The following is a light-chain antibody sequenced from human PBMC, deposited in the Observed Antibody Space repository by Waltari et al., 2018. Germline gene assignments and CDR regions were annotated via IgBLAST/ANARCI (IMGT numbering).Light chain of an antibody. CDR2: SAS. J-gene: IGKJ1*01. V-gene: IGKV3-15*01. CDR3: QQYNNWPPWT. Sequence: EIVMTQSPATLSVSPGERATLSCRASQSVSSSLAWYQQKPGQAPRFLIYSASTRDTGIPARFSGSGSGTEFTLTIGSLQSEDFAVYYCQQYNNWPPWTFGQGTKVEIK. CDR1: QSVSSS.